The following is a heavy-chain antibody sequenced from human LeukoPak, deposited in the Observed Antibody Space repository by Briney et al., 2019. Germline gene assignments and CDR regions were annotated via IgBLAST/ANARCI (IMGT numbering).Heavy chain of an antibody. J-gene: IGHJ4*02. CDR2: IYPGDSDT. CDR3: ARRTYYYDSSGYPMPIFDY. CDR1: GYSFTSYW. V-gene: IGHV5-51*01. Sequence: GESLKISCKGSGYSFTSYWIGWVRQMPGKGLEWMGIIYPGDSDTRYSPSFQGQVTISADKSISTAYLQWSSLKASDTAMYYCARRTYYYDSSGYPMPIFDYWGQGTLVTVSS. D-gene: IGHD3-22*01.